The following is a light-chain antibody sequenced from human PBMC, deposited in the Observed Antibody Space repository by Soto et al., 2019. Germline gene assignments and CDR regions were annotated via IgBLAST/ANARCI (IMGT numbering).Light chain of an antibody. CDR3: QQYDNSPPWT. J-gene: IGKJ1*01. CDR1: QSVSSSF. CDR2: GAS. Sequence: EIVLTQSPGTLSLSPGERATVSCRASQSVSSSFLTWYQQKPGQAPRLLIYGASSRATGIPDRFSGSGSGTDFTLTISRLEPEDFAVYYCQQYDNSPPWTFGQGTKVDIK. V-gene: IGKV3-20*01.